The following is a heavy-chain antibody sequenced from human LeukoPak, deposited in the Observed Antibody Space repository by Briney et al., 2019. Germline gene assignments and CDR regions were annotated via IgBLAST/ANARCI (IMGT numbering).Heavy chain of an antibody. CDR1: GGTFSSYA. Sequence: SVKVSCKASGGTFSSYAISWVRQAPGQGLEWMGGIIPIFGTTNYAQKFQGRVTITTDESTSTAYMELSSLRSEDTAVYYCARGDVDLPPQLCSFDYWGQGTLVTVSS. CDR2: IIPIFGTT. CDR3: ARGDVDLPPQLCSFDY. V-gene: IGHV1-69*05. D-gene: IGHD5-18*01. J-gene: IGHJ4*02.